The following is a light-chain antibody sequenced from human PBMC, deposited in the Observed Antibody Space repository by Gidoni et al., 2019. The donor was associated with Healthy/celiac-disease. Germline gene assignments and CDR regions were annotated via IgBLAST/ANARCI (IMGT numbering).Light chain of an antibody. Sequence: EIVMTQSTATLSVSPGERATLSCRASQSDRSNLAWYQQKPGQAPRLLIYGASTRATGLPARFIGRGSGTEFTLTISSLQSEDFACYYCQQYNNWFLTFXGXTKVEIK. V-gene: IGKV3D-15*01. CDR2: GAS. CDR1: QSDRSN. CDR3: QQYNNWFLT. J-gene: IGKJ4*01.